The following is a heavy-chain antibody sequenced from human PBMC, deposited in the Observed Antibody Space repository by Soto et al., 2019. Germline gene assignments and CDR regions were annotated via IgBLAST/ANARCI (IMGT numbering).Heavy chain of an antibody. J-gene: IGHJ4*02. CDR1: GYAFTTYG. CDR3: ARGRYGAY. V-gene: IGHV1-18*01. Sequence: QVHLGQSGAEVKKPGASVKVSCKGSGYAFTTYGITWVRQAPGQGLEWMGWISAHNGNTNYAQKLQGRVTVTRDTSTSTADMELRSLRSDDTAVYYCARGRYGAYWGQGALVTVSS. CDR2: ISAHNGNT. D-gene: IGHD3-10*01.